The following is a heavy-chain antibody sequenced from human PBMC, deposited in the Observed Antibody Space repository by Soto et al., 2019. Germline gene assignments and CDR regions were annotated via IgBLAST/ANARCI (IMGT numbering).Heavy chain of an antibody. V-gene: IGHV1-69*13. CDR1: GGTFSSYA. D-gene: IGHD3-3*01. CDR3: AIPFYDFWSGQQVGPPRYYYYGMDV. Sequence: GASVKVSCKASGGTFSSYAISWVRQAPGQGLEWMGGIIPIFGTANYAQKFQGRVTITADESTSTVYMELSSLRSEDTAVYYCAIPFYDFWSGQQVGPPRYYYYGMDVWGQGTTVTVSS. CDR2: IIPIFGTA. J-gene: IGHJ6*02.